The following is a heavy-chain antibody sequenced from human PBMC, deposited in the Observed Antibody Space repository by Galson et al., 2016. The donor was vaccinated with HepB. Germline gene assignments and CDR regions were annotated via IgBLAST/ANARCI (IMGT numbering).Heavy chain of an antibody. Sequence: QSGAEVKKPGESLKIFCKGSGYTFTNFWIGWVRQMPGKGLEWMGFIHPGDSDTRYSPSFQGQVTMSVDKSVSTAYLQWSSLNASDTAMYYCARSPTVTYCDTWGPGTLVTVSS. J-gene: IGHJ4*02. D-gene: IGHD3-22*01. CDR2: IHPGDSDT. CDR3: ARSPTVTYCDT. CDR1: GYTFTNFW. V-gene: IGHV5-51*01.